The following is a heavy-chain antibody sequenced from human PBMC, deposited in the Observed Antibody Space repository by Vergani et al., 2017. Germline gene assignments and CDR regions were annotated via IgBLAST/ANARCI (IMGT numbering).Heavy chain of an antibody. CDR3: ARVAEAVAYYFDY. J-gene: IGHJ4*02. D-gene: IGHD6-19*01. V-gene: IGHV3-74*01. CDR1: GFTFSSYW. CDR2: INSDGSST. Sequence: EVQLVESGGGLVQPGGSLRLSCAASGFTFSSYWMHWVRQTPGKGLVWVSRINSDGSSTNYAASVKGRFTISRDNAKNTLYLQMNSLRAEDTAVYYCARVAEAVAYYFDYWGQGTLVTVSS.